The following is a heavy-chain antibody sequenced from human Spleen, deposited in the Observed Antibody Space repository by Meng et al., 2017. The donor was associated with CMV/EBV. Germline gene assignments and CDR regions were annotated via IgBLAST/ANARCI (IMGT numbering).Heavy chain of an antibody. D-gene: IGHD2-2*01. CDR2: ISGSGGNT. CDR3: ARDFVGRIVVKGDYYYGMDV. J-gene: IGHJ6*02. V-gene: IGHV3-23*01. CDR1: GFTFSSYA. Sequence: GGSLRLSCTTSGFTFSSYAMSWVRQAPGKGLEWVSGISGSGGNTYYADSVKGRFTIFRDNSESTLSLQMNSLRAEDTAVYYCARDFVGRIVVKGDYYYGMDVWGQGTTVTVSS.